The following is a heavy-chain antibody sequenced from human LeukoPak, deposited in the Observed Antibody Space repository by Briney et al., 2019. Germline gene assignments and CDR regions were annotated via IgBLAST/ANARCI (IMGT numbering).Heavy chain of an antibody. D-gene: IGHD3-10*01. Sequence: SETLSLTCAVYGGSFSGYYWSWIRQPPGKGLEWIGEINHSGSTNYNPSLKSRVTISVDTSKNQFSLKLSSVTAADTAVYYCAGGRRSYGSGSYYPRPFYYFDYWGQGTLVTVSS. J-gene: IGHJ4*02. V-gene: IGHV4-34*01. CDR1: GGSFSGYY. CDR3: AGGRRSYGSGSYYPRPFYYFDY. CDR2: INHSGST.